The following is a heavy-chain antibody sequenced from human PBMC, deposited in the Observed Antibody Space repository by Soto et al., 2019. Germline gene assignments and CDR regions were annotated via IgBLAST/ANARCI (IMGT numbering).Heavy chain of an antibody. CDR1: GYTFTSYG. V-gene: IGHV1-18*04. D-gene: IGHD3-22*01. J-gene: IGHJ5*02. CDR3: ARGTYYYDSSGYLNWFDP. CDR2: ISAYNGNT. Sequence: QVQLVQSGAEVKKPGASVKVSCKASGYTFTSYGISWVRQAPGQGREWMGWISAYNGNTNSAQKLQGRVTMTTDTSTSTAYMELRSLQSDDTAVYYCARGTYYYDSSGYLNWFDPWGQGTLVTVSS.